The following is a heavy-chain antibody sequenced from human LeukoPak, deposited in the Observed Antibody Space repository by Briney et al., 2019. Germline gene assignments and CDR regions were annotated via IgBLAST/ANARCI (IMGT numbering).Heavy chain of an antibody. Sequence: GESLKISCKGSGYSFPTYWTAWVRQMPGKGQEWMGIIYPDESNIRYSPSFQGQVTISADKSISTAYLQWSSLKASDTAMYYCARPPSRGYSSSFEYWGQGTLVTVSS. V-gene: IGHV5-51*01. CDR3: ARPPSRGYSSSFEY. CDR1: GYSFPTYW. D-gene: IGHD2-2*03. J-gene: IGHJ4*02. CDR2: IYPDESNI.